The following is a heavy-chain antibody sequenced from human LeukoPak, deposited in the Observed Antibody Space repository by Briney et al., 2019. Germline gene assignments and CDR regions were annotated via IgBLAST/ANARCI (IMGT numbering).Heavy chain of an antibody. D-gene: IGHD2-2*01. CDR1: GGSISSSSYY. Sequence: PSETLSLTCTVSGGSISSSSYYWGWIRQPPGKGLEWIGYIYHSGSTYYNPSLKSRVTISVDRSKNQFSLKLSSVTAADTAVYYCASERVVPAAHFDYWGQGTLVTVSS. V-gene: IGHV4-39*07. J-gene: IGHJ4*02. CDR3: ASERVVPAAHFDY. CDR2: IYHSGST.